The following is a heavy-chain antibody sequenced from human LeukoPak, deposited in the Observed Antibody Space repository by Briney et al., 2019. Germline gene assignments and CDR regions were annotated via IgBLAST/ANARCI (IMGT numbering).Heavy chain of an antibody. Sequence: SETLSLTCTVSGGSVSSGSYYWSWIRQPPGKGLEWIGYIYYSGSTNYNPSLKSRVTISVDTSKNQFSLKLSSVTAADTAVYYCAREQDSALDYWGQGTLVTVSS. J-gene: IGHJ4*02. D-gene: IGHD2-15*01. CDR1: GGSVSSGSYY. V-gene: IGHV4-61*01. CDR2: IYYSGST. CDR3: AREQDSALDY.